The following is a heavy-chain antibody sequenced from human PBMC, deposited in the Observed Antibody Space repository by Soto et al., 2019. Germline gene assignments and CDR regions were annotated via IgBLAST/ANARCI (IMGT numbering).Heavy chain of an antibody. D-gene: IGHD3-10*01. V-gene: IGHV4-31*03. Sequence: PSDTLSLTCTVSGGSISSGGYYWSWIRQHPGKGLEWIGYIYYSGSTYYNPSLKSRVTISVDTSKNQFSLKLSSVTAADTAVYYCARDRGYPIMVRGVIITSWFDPWGQGTLVTVSS. CDR1: GGSISSGGYY. J-gene: IGHJ5*02. CDR3: ARDRGYPIMVRGVIITSWFDP. CDR2: IYYSGST.